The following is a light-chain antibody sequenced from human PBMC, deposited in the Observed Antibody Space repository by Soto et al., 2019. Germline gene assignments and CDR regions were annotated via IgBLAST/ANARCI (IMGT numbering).Light chain of an antibody. V-gene: IGKV1-9*01. CDR2: AAS. CDR3: QQLNSYVFA. J-gene: IGKJ3*01. CDR1: QDVSRY. Sequence: DIQLTQSPSFLSASVGDRVTITCRASQDVSRYLTWYQQKPGKAPKLLIYAASTLRSRVPSKFSGSGSETEFTLTISSLQLEDFATYYCQQLNSYVFAFGPGTKVDIK.